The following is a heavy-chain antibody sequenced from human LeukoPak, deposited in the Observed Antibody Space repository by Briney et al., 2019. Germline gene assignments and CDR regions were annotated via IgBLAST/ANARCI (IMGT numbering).Heavy chain of an antibody. V-gene: IGHV3-30-3*01. D-gene: IGHD3-22*01. CDR1: GFTFSSYA. Sequence: GGSLRLSCAASGFTFSSYAMHWVRQAPGKGLEWVAVISYDGSNKYYADSVKGRFTISRDNSKNTLYLQMNSLRAEDTAVYYWAREAESMIVVVTINWFDPWGQGTLVTVSS. CDR3: AREAESMIVVVTINWFDP. J-gene: IGHJ5*02. CDR2: ISYDGSNK.